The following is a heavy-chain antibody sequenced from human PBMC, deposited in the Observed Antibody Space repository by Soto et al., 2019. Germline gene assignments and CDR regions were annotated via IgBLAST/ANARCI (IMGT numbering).Heavy chain of an antibody. J-gene: IGHJ4*02. CDR2: ISGSGGST. Sequence: PSETLSLTCTVSGGSISSSSYYWGWIRQPPGKGLEWVSAISGSGGSTYYADSVKGRFTISRDNSKNTLYLQMNSLRAEDTAVYYCATGLTEYSGYDTRFDYWGQGTLVTVSS. CDR3: ATGLTEYSGYDTRFDY. V-gene: IGHV3-23*01. D-gene: IGHD5-12*01. CDR1: GGSISSSSYY.